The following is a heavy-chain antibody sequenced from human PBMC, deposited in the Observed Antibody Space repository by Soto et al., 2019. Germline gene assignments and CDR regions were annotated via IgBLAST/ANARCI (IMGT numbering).Heavy chain of an antibody. J-gene: IGHJ4*01. D-gene: IGHD3-9*01. Sequence: SVTLSLTCAVSGVSSSSGDHLGWIRQPPGKGLESIGNIFHSGTTYYNPSLKSRVTMSVDTSRNQFSLRLTSVTAADSAMYYRARLTYDRLDYWGQGNLVTVSS. CDR2: IFHSGTT. CDR3: ARLTYDRLDY. V-gene: IGHV4-38-2*01. CDR1: GVSSSSGDH.